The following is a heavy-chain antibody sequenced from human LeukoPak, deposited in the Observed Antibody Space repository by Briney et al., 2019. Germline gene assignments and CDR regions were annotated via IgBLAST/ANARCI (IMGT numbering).Heavy chain of an antibody. V-gene: IGHV1-18*04. J-gene: IGHJ4*02. CDR2: ISAYNGNT. CDR3: ARGGQDDVDGNYNYVGGSPHDY. D-gene: IGHD3-16*01. CDR1: GYTFTSYY. Sequence: GASVKVSCKASGYTFTSYYMHWVRQAPGQGLEWMGWISAYNGNTNYAQKLQGRVTMTTDTSTSTAYMELRSLRSDDTAVYYCARGGQDDVDGNYNYVGGSPHDYWGQGTLVTVSS.